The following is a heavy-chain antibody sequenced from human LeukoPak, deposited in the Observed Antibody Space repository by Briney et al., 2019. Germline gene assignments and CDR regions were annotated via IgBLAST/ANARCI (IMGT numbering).Heavy chain of an antibody. D-gene: IGHD3-3*01. CDR1: GYTFTSYY. V-gene: IGHV1-46*01. Sequence: ASVKVSCKASGYTFTSYYMHWVRQAPGQGLEWMGIINPSGGSTSYAQKFQGRVTITADESTSTAYMELSSLRSEDTAVYYCARDRVPQRPNGAVLRFLGVYYYYGMDVWGQGTTVTVSS. CDR3: ARDRVPQRPNGAVLRFLGVYYYYGMDV. CDR2: INPSGGST. J-gene: IGHJ6*02.